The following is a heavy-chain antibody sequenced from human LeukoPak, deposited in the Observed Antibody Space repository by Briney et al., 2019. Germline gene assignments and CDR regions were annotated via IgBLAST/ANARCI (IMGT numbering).Heavy chain of an antibody. CDR3: AKDARGDYYYYMDV. J-gene: IGHJ6*03. V-gene: IGHV3-30*02. D-gene: IGHD3-10*01. CDR2: IRYDGSNK. Sequence: GGSLRLSCAASGFTFSSYGMHWVRQAPGKGLEWVACIRYDGSNKYYADSVKGRFTISRDNSKNTLYLQMNSLRAEDTAVYYCAKDARGDYYYYMDVWGKGTTVTVSS. CDR1: GFTFSSYG.